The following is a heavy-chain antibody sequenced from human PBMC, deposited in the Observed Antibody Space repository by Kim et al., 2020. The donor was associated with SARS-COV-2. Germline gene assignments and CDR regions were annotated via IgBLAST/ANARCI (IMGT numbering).Heavy chain of an antibody. CDR2: ICWDGGK. CDR3: ARDSPGGHGDY. Sequence: SGPTLVKPTQTLTLTCTFSGFSLSSSEVCVAWIRQPPGKALEWLARICWDGGKYYRTSLETRLTISEDTSKNQVVLTMTNVDPVDTATYYCARDSPGGHGDYWGLGTLVTVSS. J-gene: IGHJ4*02. CDR1: GFSLSSSEVC. D-gene: IGHD2-8*02. V-gene: IGHV2-70*11.